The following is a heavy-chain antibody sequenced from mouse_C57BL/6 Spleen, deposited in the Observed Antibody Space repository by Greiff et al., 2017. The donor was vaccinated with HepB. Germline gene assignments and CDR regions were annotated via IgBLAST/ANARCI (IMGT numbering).Heavy chain of an antibody. CDR1: GYTFTSYW. J-gene: IGHJ4*01. D-gene: IGHD1-1*01. V-gene: IGHV1-52*01. CDR2: IDPSDSET. Sequence: QVQLQQPGAELVRPGSSVKLSCKASGYTFTSYWMHWVKQRPIQGLEWIGNIDPSDSETHYNQKFKDKATLTVDKSSSTAYMQLSSLTSEDSAVYYYARSGITTVVARAMDYWGQGTSVTVSS. CDR3: ARSGITTVVARAMDY.